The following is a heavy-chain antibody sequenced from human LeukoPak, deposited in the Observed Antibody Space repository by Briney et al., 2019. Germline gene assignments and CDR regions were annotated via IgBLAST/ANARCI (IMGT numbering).Heavy chain of an antibody. D-gene: IGHD6-13*01. V-gene: IGHV4-39*01. J-gene: IGHJ4*02. CDR2: FSYTGRT. Sequence: SSETPSLTCTVSGDSISSDSHYWGWIRQPPGKGLEWIGSFSYTGRTYYRPSLKSRFTISVDTSKNQFSLKLSSATAADTAVYFCASSPLTSSIAAVDYWGQGTLVTVSS. CDR1: GDSISSDSHY. CDR3: ASSPLTSSIAAVDY.